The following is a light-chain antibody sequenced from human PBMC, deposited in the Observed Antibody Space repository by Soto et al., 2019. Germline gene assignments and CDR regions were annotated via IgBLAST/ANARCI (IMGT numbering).Light chain of an antibody. CDR2: DVS. CDR3: SSYTSSSTVV. Sequence: QSVLTQPASVSGSPGQLITISCTGTSSDVGGYNYVSWYQQHPGKAPKLMIYDVSNRPSGVSNRFSGSKSGNTASLTISGLQAEDEADYYCSSYTSSSTVVFGGGPSSPS. CDR1: SSDVGGYNY. J-gene: IGLJ2*01. V-gene: IGLV2-14*01.